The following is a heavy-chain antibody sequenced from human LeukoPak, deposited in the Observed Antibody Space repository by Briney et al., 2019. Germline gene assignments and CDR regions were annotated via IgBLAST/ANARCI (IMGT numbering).Heavy chain of an antibody. D-gene: IGHD3-22*01. Sequence: ASVKVSCKASGGTFSSYAISWVRQAPGQGLEWMGRIIPILGIANYAQKFQGRVTITADKSTSTAYMELSSLRSEDTAVYYCASGGPFDGSTYYPDYWGQGTLVTVSS. CDR2: IIPILGIA. CDR3: ASGGPFDGSTYYPDY. J-gene: IGHJ4*02. CDR1: GGTFSSYA. V-gene: IGHV1-69*04.